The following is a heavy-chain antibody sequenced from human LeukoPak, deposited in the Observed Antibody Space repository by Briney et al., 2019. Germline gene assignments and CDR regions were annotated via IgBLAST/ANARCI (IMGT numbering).Heavy chain of an antibody. D-gene: IGHD5-18*01. CDR2: IYYSGST. Sequence: SETLSLTCTVSGVSISSYYWSWLRQPPGKGLEWFGYIYYSGSTNYNPSLKSRVTISVDTSKNQFSLKLSSVTAADTAVYYCARHGDGYSYGDFDYWGQGTLVTVSS. V-gene: IGHV4-59*08. CDR3: ARHGDGYSYGDFDY. CDR1: GVSISSYY. J-gene: IGHJ4*02.